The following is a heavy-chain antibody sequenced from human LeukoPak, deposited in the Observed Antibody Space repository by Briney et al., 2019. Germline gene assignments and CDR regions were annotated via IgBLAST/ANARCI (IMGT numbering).Heavy chain of an antibody. CDR1: GYSISSGYY. Sequence: PSETLSLTCTVSGYSISSGYYWGWIRQPPGKGLEWIGSIYHSGSTYYNPSLKSRVTISVDTSKNQFSLKLSSVTAADTAVYYCARGRYSGYDSYAQVDYWGQGTLVTVSS. CDR2: IYHSGST. J-gene: IGHJ4*02. D-gene: IGHD5-12*01. V-gene: IGHV4-38-2*02. CDR3: ARGRYSGYDSYAQVDY.